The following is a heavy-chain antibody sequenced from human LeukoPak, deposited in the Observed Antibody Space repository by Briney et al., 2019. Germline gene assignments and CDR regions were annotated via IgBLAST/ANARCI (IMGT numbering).Heavy chain of an antibody. V-gene: IGHV4-4*07. J-gene: IGHJ6*03. CDR2: IYTSGST. CDR3: ARDGIAAADPYYYYYMDV. D-gene: IGHD6-13*01. Sequence: PSETLSLTCTVSGGSISSYYWSWIRQPAGKGLEWIGRIYTSGSTNYNPALKSRVAMSVDTSKNQFSLTLSSVTAADTAVYYCARDGIAAADPYYYYYMDVWGKGTTVTVSS. CDR1: GGSISSYY.